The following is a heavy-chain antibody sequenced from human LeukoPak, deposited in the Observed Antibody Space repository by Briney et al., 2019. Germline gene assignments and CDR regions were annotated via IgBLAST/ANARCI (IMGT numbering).Heavy chain of an antibody. Sequence: ASVKVSCKASGYTFTGYYMHWVRQAAGQGLEWMGWINPNSGGTKYAQRFQGRVTMTRDTSISTAYMELSRLRSDDTAVYYCAREGVPAANCNWFDPWGQGTLVTVSS. CDR3: AREGVPAANCNWFDP. J-gene: IGHJ5*02. V-gene: IGHV1-2*02. CDR1: GYTFTGYY. D-gene: IGHD2-2*01. CDR2: INPNSGGT.